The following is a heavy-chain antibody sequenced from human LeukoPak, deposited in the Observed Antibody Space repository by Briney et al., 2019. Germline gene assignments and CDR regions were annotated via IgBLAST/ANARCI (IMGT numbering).Heavy chain of an antibody. J-gene: IGHJ6*02. CDR3: ARDQYCSSTSCYGSWYYYGMDV. Sequence: GASVKVSCKASGYTLTSYYMHWVRQAPGQGLEWMGIINPSGGSTSYAQKFQGRVTMTRDTSTSTVYMELSSLRSEDTAVYYCARDQYCSSTSCYGSWYYYGMDVWGQGTTVAVSS. V-gene: IGHV1-46*01. CDR2: INPSGGST. D-gene: IGHD2-2*01. CDR1: GYTLTSYY.